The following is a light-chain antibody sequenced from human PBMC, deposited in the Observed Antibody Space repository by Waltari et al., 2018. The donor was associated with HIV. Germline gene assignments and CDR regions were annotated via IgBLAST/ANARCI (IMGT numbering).Light chain of an antibody. J-gene: IGLJ3*02. CDR3: QSADSSGAWV. CDR1: ELPKHY. CDR2: KDN. V-gene: IGLV3-25*03. Sequence: SYDLTQPPSVSVSPGQTARIACSGDELPKHYSYWYQQRPGQAPVLRIYKDNERPSWIPEPFSASSSCTTFTLTITGVQADDEADYWCQSADSSGAWVFGGGTKLTVL.